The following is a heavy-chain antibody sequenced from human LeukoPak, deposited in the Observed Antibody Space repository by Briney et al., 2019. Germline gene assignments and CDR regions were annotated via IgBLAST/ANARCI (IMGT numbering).Heavy chain of an antibody. Sequence: PGGSLRLSCAASGFTFSNYWMHWVRQAPGKGLVWVSRINSDGINTSYADSVKGRFTISRDNAKNTLNLQMNSLRAEDTAVYYCARDLGQYYDTRGNWFDPWGQGTLVTVSS. CDR2: INSDGINT. D-gene: IGHD3-22*01. CDR1: GFTFSNYW. CDR3: ARDLGQYYDTRGNWFDP. V-gene: IGHV3-74*01. J-gene: IGHJ5*02.